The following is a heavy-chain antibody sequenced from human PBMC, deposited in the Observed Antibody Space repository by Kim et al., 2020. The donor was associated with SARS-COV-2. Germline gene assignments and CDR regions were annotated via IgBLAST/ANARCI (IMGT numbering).Heavy chain of an antibody. CDR2: IDTARDT. CDR1: GFTFSSYD. V-gene: IGHV3-13*01. D-gene: IGHD3-16*01. CDR3: ARVWGSSIDY. Sequence: GGSLRLSCAASGFTFSSYDMHWVRQATGKGLEWVSAIDTARDTYYPGSVKGRFTISRENAKNSLYLQMNSLRAGDTAVYYCARVWGSSIDYWGQGTLVTVSS. J-gene: IGHJ4*02.